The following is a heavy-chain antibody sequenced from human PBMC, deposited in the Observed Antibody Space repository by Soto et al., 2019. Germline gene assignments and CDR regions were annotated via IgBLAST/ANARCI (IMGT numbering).Heavy chain of an antibody. CDR2: SRPYNGNT. CDR1: GYPFTSFD. CDR3: ARKGPTSSWYGAGHDY. J-gene: IGHJ4*02. Sequence: ASVKVSCKASGYPFTSFDISWVRQAPGQGLDWMGWSRPYNGNTKSTQNFQGRVTMSTDTSTSTAYMELRSLKSDDTAVYYCARKGPTSSWYGAGHDYWGQGSLVTVSS. V-gene: IGHV1-18*04. D-gene: IGHD6-13*01.